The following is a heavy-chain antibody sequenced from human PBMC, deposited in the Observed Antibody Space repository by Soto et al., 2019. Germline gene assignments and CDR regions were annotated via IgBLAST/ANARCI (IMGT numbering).Heavy chain of an antibody. CDR3: ARVERGTATTVVDAFDI. D-gene: IGHD1-1*01. CDR1: GGFVTSGSYY. J-gene: IGHJ3*02. Sequence: QVQLQQWGAGLLKPSETLSLTCAVYGGFVTSGSYYWSWIRQPPGKGLEWIGEMSHSGGTHFNPSLKSRVTISGDTSKNQFTLKMSSVTAADTGLYYSARVERGTATTVVDAFDIWGPGTMVTVSS. CDR2: MSHSGGT. V-gene: IGHV4-34*01.